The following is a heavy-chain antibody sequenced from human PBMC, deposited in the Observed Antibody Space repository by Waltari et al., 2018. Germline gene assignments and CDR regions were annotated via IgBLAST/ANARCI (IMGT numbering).Heavy chain of an antibody. V-gene: IGHV1-24*01. Sequence: QVQLVQSGAEVKKPGASVKVSCKVSGYTLTELSMHWVRQAPGKGLEWMGGFDPEDGETIYAQKFQGRVTMTEDTSTDTAYMELSSLRSEDTAVYYCATDLRFLYQIGYYYYGMDVWGQGTTVTVSS. CDR2: FDPEDGET. CDR1: GYTLTELS. CDR3: ATDLRFLYQIGYYYYGMDV. J-gene: IGHJ6*02. D-gene: IGHD2-2*02.